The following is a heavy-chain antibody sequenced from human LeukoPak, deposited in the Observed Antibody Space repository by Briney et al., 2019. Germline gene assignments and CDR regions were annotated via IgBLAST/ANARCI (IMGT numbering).Heavy chain of an antibody. J-gene: IGHJ3*02. CDR1: GGSISSGDYS. Sequence: PSQTLSLTCTVSGGSISSGDYSWSWIRQPPGKGLEWIGYIYYSGSTNYNPSLKSRVTISVDTSKDQFSLKLSSVTAADTAVYYCARGGSYSGVAFDIWGQGTMVTVSS. CDR3: ARGGSYSGVAFDI. CDR2: IYYSGST. D-gene: IGHD1-26*01. V-gene: IGHV4-61*08.